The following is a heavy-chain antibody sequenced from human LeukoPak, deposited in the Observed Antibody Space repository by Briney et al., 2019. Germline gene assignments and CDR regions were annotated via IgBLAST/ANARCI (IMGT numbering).Heavy chain of an antibody. Sequence: QTGGSLRLSCAAAGFTFSIYWMSWVRQAPGKGLEWVASMKGDGSVKHFLDSVEGRFTISRDNAKNSLYLQMHSLRAEDTAVYYCARWDAYCSGGTCYFGDFAFDIWGQGTMVTVSS. V-gene: IGHV3-7*01. D-gene: IGHD2-15*01. J-gene: IGHJ3*02. CDR2: MKGDGSVK. CDR1: GFTFSIYW. CDR3: ARWDAYCSGGTCYFGDFAFDI.